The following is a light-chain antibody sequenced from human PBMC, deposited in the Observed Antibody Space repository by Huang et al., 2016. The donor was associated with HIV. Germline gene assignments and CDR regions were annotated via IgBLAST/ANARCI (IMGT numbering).Light chain of an antibody. CDR1: QTVSSN. J-gene: IGKJ4*01. CDR2: GAS. Sequence: EIVMTQSPATLSVSPGERATLSCRASQTVSSNLAWYQQRPGQAPRRLIYGASTRATGIPARFSGSGSGTEFTLTISSLQSEDFAVYYCQHYNNWPPLLTFGGGTKVEIK. CDR3: QHYNNWPPLLT. V-gene: IGKV3-15*01.